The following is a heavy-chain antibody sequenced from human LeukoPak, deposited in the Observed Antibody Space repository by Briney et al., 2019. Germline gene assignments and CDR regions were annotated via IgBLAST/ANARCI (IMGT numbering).Heavy chain of an antibody. Sequence: GASVKVSCKASGYTFTSYGISWVRQATGQGLEWMGWMNPNSGNTGYAQKFQGRVTMTRNTSISTAYMELSSLRSEDTAVYYCARESRRFGVVTNWFDPWGQGTLVTVSS. J-gene: IGHJ5*02. CDR1: GYTFTSYG. D-gene: IGHD3-3*01. V-gene: IGHV1-8*02. CDR3: ARESRRFGVVTNWFDP. CDR2: MNPNSGNT.